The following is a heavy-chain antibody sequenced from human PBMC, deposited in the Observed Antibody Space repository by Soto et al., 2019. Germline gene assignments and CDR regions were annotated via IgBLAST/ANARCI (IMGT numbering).Heavy chain of an antibody. J-gene: IGHJ6*02. V-gene: IGHV5-51*01. D-gene: IGHD3-3*01. CDR2: IHPGDSDT. CDR1: GYTFATYW. CDR3: ARRGGYYYGLDV. Sequence: PGESLEISCQASGYTFATYWIGWVRQMPGKGLEWMGIIHPGDSDTKYSPSFKGQVTISADMSISTAYLQWSSLKASDTAMYYCARRGGYYYGLDVWGQGTTVTVSS.